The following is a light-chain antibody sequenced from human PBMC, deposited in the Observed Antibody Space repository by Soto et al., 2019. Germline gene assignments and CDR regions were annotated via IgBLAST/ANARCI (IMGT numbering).Light chain of an antibody. CDR1: QGISSY. CDR2: KVS. CDR3: QHYSLYSPWT. Sequence: IQLTQSLSSLSASVGDRVTITCRASQGISSYLAWYQQKPGKAPKLLIYKVSTLESGVPSRFSGGGSGTEVTLTISSLQPDDSATYYCQHYSLYSPWTFGQVTKVAIK. V-gene: IGKV1-5*03. J-gene: IGKJ1*01.